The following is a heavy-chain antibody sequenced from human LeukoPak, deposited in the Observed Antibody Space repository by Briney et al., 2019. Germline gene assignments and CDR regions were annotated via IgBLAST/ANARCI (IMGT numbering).Heavy chain of an antibody. CDR3: ARARADAFDI. V-gene: IGHV4-34*01. CDR1: GGSISGYY. J-gene: IGHJ3*02. CDR2: INHSGST. Sequence: PSETLSLTCTVSGGSISGYYWSWIRQPPGKGLEWIGEINHSGSTNYNPSLKSRVTISVDTSKNQFSLKLSSVTAADTAVYYCARARADAFDIWGQGTMVTVSS.